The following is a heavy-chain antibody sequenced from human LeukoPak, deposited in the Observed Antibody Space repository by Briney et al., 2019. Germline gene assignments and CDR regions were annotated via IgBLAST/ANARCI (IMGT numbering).Heavy chain of an antibody. CDR1: GFTFSSYA. Sequence: GGSLRLSCAASGFTFSSYAMSWVRQAPGKGLEWVSYISSSGSTIYYADSVKGRFTISRDNSKNTLYLQMNRLRAEDTALYYCAKDHDYGDYEEFWGQGTLVTVSS. D-gene: IGHD4-17*01. V-gene: IGHV3-23*01. CDR3: AKDHDYGDYEEF. J-gene: IGHJ4*02. CDR2: ISSSGSTI.